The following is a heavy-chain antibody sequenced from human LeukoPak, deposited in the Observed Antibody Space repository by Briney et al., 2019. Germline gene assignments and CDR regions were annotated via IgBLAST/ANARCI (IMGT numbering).Heavy chain of an antibody. CDR2: INPNSGGT. Sequence: ASVKVSCKASGYTFTGYYMYWVRQAPGQGLESMGWINPNSGGTKYGQKFQGRIIMTSDTSTSTAYMELSSLRSDDTAVFYCATVSVSSSSGFDYWGQGTLVTVSS. V-gene: IGHV1-2*02. CDR1: GYTFTGYY. J-gene: IGHJ4*02. CDR3: ATVSVSSSSGFDY. D-gene: IGHD6-6*01.